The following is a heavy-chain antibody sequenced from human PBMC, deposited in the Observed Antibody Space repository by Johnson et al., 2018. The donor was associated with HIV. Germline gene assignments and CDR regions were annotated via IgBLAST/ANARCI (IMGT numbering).Heavy chain of an antibody. D-gene: IGHD3-3*01. CDR2: IRYDGSNK. V-gene: IGHV3-33*08. Sequence: QVQLVESGGGVVQPGRSLRLSCAASGFTFSSYGMHWVRQAPGKGLEWVAVIRYDGSNKYYADSVKGEFTISRDNSKNTRHLQMNSLRVEDTAMYYCARGPILEWLSGDGFDMWGQGTMVTVYS. CDR3: ARGPILEWLSGDGFDM. CDR1: GFTFSSYG. J-gene: IGHJ3*02.